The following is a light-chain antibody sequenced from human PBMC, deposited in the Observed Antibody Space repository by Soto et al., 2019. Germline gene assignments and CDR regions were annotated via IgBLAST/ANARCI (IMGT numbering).Light chain of an antibody. V-gene: IGKV3-15*01. CDR2: GAS. CDR3: QQYNNFWT. CDR1: QXVSSN. J-gene: IGKJ1*01. Sequence: PGETATLSCRASQXVSSNLAWYQQKPGQAPRLLIYGASTRATDIPARFSGSGSGTEFTLTISSLQSEDFAVYYCQQYNNFWTFGQGTKVEIK.